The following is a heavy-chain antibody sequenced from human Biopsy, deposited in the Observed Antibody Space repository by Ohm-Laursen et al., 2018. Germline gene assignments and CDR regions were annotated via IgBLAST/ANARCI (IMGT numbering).Heavy chain of an antibody. CDR2: VYYTGST. V-gene: IGHV4-59*01. Sequence: TLSLTCTVSGDSISSYYWSWIRQPPGKGLQWIGYVYYTGSTDYNPSLQSRVTISADTSKNHFSLRLRSVTPADTAIYYCARDRGYYSDRTVPVYFVLWGRGTLVTVFS. CDR3: ARDRGYYSDRTVPVYFVL. D-gene: IGHD3-22*01. CDR1: GDSISSYY. J-gene: IGHJ2*01.